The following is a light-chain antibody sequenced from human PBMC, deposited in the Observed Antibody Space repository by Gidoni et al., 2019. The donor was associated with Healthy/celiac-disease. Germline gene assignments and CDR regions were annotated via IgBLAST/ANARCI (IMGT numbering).Light chain of an antibody. CDR2: AAS. CDR3: QQSYSTPLT. CDR1: QSIRSY. V-gene: IGKV1-39*01. Sequence: DIQMTQSPSSLSASVGDRVTITCRASQSIRSYLNWYQQKPGKAPKLLIYAASSFQSGVPSRFRGSGSGTDFTLTISSLQPEDFATYYCQQSYSTPLTFGGGTKVEIK. J-gene: IGKJ4*01.